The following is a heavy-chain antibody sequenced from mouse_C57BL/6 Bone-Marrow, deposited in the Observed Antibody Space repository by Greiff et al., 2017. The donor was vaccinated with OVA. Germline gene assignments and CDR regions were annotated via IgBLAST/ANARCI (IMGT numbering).Heavy chain of an antibody. V-gene: IGHV5-17*01. D-gene: IGHD1-1*01. J-gene: IGHJ1*03. CDR1: GFTFSDYG. CDR3: AREGTTVVRYFDV. CDR2: ISSGSSTI. Sequence: EVMLVESGGGLVKPGGSLKLSCAASGFTFSDYGMHWVRQAPEKGLEWVAYISSGSSTIYYADTVKGRFTISRDNAKNTLFLQMTSLRSEDTAMYYCAREGTTVVRYFDVWGTGTTVTVSS.